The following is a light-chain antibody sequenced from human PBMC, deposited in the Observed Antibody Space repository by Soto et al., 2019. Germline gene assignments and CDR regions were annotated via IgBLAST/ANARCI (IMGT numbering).Light chain of an antibody. J-gene: IGKJ4*01. Sequence: DIQMTQSPSSLSASIGDRITITCRVSQSISTYLNWYQQKPGKAPNLLIYSASTLQSGVPSRFSGRGSATDFTLTISSLKPEDFATYYCQQSFITPPLTFGGGTKVDIK. V-gene: IGKV1-39*01. CDR3: QQSFITPPLT. CDR2: SAS. CDR1: QSISTY.